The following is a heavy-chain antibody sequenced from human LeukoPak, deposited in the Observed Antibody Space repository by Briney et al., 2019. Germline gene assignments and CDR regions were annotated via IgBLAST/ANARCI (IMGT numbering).Heavy chain of an antibody. V-gene: IGHV3-23*01. D-gene: IGHD6-6*01. CDR2: ISGSGSGGST. CDR1: GFTFSSYG. CDR3: AKDGSFEYSSPSYYYYYMDV. J-gene: IGHJ6*03. Sequence: GGSLRPSCAASGFTFSSYGMSWVRQAPGKGLEWVSSISGSGSGGSTYYADSVKGRFTISRDNAKNSLYLQMNSLRAEDTAVYYCAKDGSFEYSSPSYYYYYMDVWGKGTTVTVSS.